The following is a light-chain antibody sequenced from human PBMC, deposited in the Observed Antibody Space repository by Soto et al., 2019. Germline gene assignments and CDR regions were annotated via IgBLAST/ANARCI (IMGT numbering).Light chain of an antibody. CDR3: QQSYNTPSIT. V-gene: IGKV1-39*01. Sequence: DIQMTQSPSTLSASVGDRFTITCRASHSISMYLNWYQQKPVKAPKLLISAASTLQSGVPSRFSGSGSGTDFTLTISSLQPEDFATYYCQQSYNTPSITFGQGTRLEIK. CDR2: AAS. J-gene: IGKJ5*01. CDR1: HSISMY.